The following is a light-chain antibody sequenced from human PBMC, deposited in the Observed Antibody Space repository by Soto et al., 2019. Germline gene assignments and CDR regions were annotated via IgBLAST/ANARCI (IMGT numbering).Light chain of an antibody. V-gene: IGLV2-18*02. CDR1: SSDVGSYNR. J-gene: IGLJ1*01. CDR2: EVS. CDR3: NSYTGSSTNV. Sequence: QSALTQPPSVSGSPGQSVAIYCTGTSSDVGSYNRVSWYQQPPGAAPKLMIYEVSNRPSGVPDRFSGSKSGNTASLTISGLQAEDEADYYCNSYTGSSTNVFGNGTKLTVL.